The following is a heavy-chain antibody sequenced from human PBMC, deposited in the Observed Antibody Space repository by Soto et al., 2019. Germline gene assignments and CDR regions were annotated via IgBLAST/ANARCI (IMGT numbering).Heavy chain of an antibody. CDR3: ASNSYRYTVYDY. CDR2: IYYSGST. D-gene: IGHD5-18*01. J-gene: IGHJ4*02. V-gene: IGHV4-30-4*01. Sequence: QVQLQESGPGLVKPSQTLSLTCTVSGGSISSGDYYWSWIRQPPGKALEWIGYIYYSGSTYYNPPLRSLVTISVDTSKNQFSLKLSSVTAADTAVYYCASNSYRYTVYDYWGQGTLVTVSS. CDR1: GGSISSGDYY.